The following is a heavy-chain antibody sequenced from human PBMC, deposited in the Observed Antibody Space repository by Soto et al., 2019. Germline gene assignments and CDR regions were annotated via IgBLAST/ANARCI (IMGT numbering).Heavy chain of an antibody. V-gene: IGHV3-23*01. Sequence: EVQLLESGGGLVQPGGSLRLSCAASGFTFSSYAMSWVRQAPGKGLEWVSAISGSGGSTYYADSVKGRFTISRDNSKNTLYLQMNSLRAEDTAVYYCAKGHFVAYCGGDCYLDAFDIWGQGTMVTVSS. CDR2: ISGSGGST. CDR3: AKGHFVAYCGGDCYLDAFDI. CDR1: GFTFSSYA. J-gene: IGHJ3*02. D-gene: IGHD2-21*02.